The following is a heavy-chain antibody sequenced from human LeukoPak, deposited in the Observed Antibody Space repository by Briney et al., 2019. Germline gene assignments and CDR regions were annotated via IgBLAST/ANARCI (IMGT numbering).Heavy chain of an antibody. CDR1: GFTFSSYA. V-gene: IGHV3-23*01. CDR2: ISGLGGSA. Sequence: GGSLRLSCAASGFTFSSYAMSWVRQAPGKGLEWVSGISGLGGSAYYAASVKGRFTISRDNSGNRVFLQLNSLRVEDTAVYYCARRGGSSWSSFDYWGQGTLVTVSP. D-gene: IGHD6-13*01. J-gene: IGHJ4*02. CDR3: ARRGGSSWSSFDY.